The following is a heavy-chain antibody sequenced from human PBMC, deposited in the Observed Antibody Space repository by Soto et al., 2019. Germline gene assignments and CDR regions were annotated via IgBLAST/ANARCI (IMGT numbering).Heavy chain of an antibody. CDR2: INPNSGGT. CDR3: ARLVVVAATYYYYGMDV. D-gene: IGHD2-15*01. V-gene: IGHV1-2*02. Sequence: QVQLVQSGAEVEKPGASVKVSCKASGYMFTYYYIHWVRQGPGQGLEWMGWINPNSGGTNYAQKFQGRVTMTRDTSISTAYMELSRLRSDDTAVYYCARLVVVAATYYYYGMDVWGQGTTVTVSS. CDR1: GYMFTYYY. J-gene: IGHJ6*02.